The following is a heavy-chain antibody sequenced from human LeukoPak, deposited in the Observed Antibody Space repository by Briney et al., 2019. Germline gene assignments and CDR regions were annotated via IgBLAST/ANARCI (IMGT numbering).Heavy chain of an antibody. Sequence: GGSLRLSCAASGFTFSNYWMSWVRQAPGKGLEWVANIKQDGSERYYVDSVKGRFTISRDNAKNSLYLQMNSLRAEDTAVYYCAKGDTTWELPHDYWGQGTLVTVSS. D-gene: IGHD1-26*01. V-gene: IGHV3-7*03. CDR1: GFTFSNYW. J-gene: IGHJ4*02. CDR2: IKQDGSER. CDR3: AKGDTTWELPHDY.